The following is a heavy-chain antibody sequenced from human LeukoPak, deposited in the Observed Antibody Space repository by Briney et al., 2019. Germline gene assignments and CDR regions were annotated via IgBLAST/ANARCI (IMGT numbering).Heavy chain of an antibody. D-gene: IGHD6-13*01. CDR1: GFTFSSYA. V-gene: IGHV3-23*01. Sequence: GGSLRLSCAASGFTFSSYAMSWVRQAPGKGLEWVSAINGSGGSTYYADSVKGRFTISRDNSKNTLYLQMNSLRAEDTAVYYCAKGRGDSSSWYEAEYFQHWGQGTLVTVSS. J-gene: IGHJ1*01. CDR2: INGSGGST. CDR3: AKGRGDSSSWYEAEYFQH.